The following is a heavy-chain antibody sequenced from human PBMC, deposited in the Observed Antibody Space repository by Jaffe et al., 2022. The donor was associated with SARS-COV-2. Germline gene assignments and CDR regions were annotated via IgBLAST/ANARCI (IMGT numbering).Heavy chain of an antibody. J-gene: IGHJ4*02. CDR2: ISSTGSLI. Sequence: QVQLVESGGGLVKPGGSLRLSCAASGFTFSDHYMTWIRQAPGKGLEWVSYISSTGSLIYYADSVKGRFTVSRDNAKNSLYLQMNSLRAEDTAVYYCARVGRGYKYDSIDYWGQGTLVTVST. CDR3: ARVGRGYKYDSIDY. CDR1: GFTFSDHY. V-gene: IGHV3-11*01. D-gene: IGHD5-18*01.